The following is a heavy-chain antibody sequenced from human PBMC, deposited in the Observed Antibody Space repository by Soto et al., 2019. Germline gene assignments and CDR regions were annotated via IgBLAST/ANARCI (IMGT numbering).Heavy chain of an antibody. Sequence: GGSLRLSCAASGFTFSSYAMSWVRQAPGKGLEWVSAISGSVGSTYYADSVKGRFTISRDNSKNTLYLQMNSLRAEDTAVYYCAKDKGAAGHAFDIWGQGTMVTVSS. CDR2: ISGSVGST. CDR3: AKDKGAAGHAFDI. D-gene: IGHD3-16*01. CDR1: GFTFSSYA. J-gene: IGHJ3*02. V-gene: IGHV3-23*01.